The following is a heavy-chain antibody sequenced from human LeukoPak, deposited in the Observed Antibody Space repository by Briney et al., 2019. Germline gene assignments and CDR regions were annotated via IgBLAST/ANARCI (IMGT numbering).Heavy chain of an antibody. V-gene: IGHV3-30-3*01. CDR3: ARGTDTKPFWSGYWVDV. Sequence: PGRSLRLSCAASGFTFSIYAMHWVRQAPGKGLEWVAVISYDGSNKYYADSVKGRFTISRDNSKNTLYLQMNSLRGEDTAMYYCARGTDTKPFWSGYWVDVWGQGTTVTVSS. J-gene: IGHJ6*02. D-gene: IGHD3-3*01. CDR1: GFTFSIYA. CDR2: ISYDGSNK.